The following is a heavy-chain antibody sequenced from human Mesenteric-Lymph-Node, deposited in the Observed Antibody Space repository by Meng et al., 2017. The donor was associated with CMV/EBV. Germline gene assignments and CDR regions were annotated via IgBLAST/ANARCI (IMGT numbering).Heavy chain of an antibody. CDR2: IYYSGST. CDR1: GGSISSSSYY. D-gene: IGHD5-12*01. J-gene: IGHJ6*02. CDR3: ARNKWLRLSSSSTPYYYYYGMDV. V-gene: IGHV4-39*07. Sequence: SETLSLTCTVSGGSISSSSYYWGWIRQPPGKGLEWIGSIYYSGSTYYNPSLKSRVTISVDTSKNQFSLKLSSVTAADTAVYYCARNKWLRLSSSSTPYYYYYGMDVWGQGTTVTVSS.